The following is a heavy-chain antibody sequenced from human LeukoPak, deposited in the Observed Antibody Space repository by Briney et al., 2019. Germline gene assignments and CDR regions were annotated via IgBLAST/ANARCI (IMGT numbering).Heavy chain of an antibody. CDR1: GGSIRGFY. D-gene: IGHD3-22*01. CDR3: AREMNYYDSTGYYLHYFEY. CDR2: VHDSGST. Sequence: PSETLSLTCTVSGGSIRGFYWSWLRQAPGQGLEWIGYVHDSGSTDYNPSLKRRVTMSVDTSKNQISLKLTSVTAADTAVYYCAREMNYYDSTGYYLHYFEYWGQGTLVSVSS. J-gene: IGHJ4*02. V-gene: IGHV4-59*01.